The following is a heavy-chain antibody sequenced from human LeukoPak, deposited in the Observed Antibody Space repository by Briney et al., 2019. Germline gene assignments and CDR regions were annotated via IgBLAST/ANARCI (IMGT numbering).Heavy chain of an antibody. Sequence: SETLSLTCAVSGGSISSGGYSWSWIRQPPGKGLEWSGYIYHSGSTYYNPSLKSRVTISVDRSKNQFSLKLSSVTAADTAVYYCARFGALKGSGTFDPWGQGTLVTVSS. CDR2: IYHSGST. V-gene: IGHV4-30-2*01. CDR1: GGSISSGGYS. D-gene: IGHD3-10*01. J-gene: IGHJ5*02. CDR3: ARFGALKGSGTFDP.